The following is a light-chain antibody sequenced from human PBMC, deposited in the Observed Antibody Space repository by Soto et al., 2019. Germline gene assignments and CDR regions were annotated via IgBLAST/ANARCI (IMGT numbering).Light chain of an antibody. J-gene: IGKJ4*01. V-gene: IGKV3D-15*01. Sequence: EIVLTQSPGTLSLSPGERATLSCRASQSVSNNYLAWYQQKPGQAPRLLIYGASTRATGIPARFSGSGSEAEFALTISTLQSEDFAVYYCQQYSVWPLTFGGGTKVDIK. CDR1: QSVSNN. CDR3: QQYSVWPLT. CDR2: GAS.